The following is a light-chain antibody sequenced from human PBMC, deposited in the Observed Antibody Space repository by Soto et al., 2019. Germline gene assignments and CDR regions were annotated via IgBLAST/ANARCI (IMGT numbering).Light chain of an antibody. CDR2: DDS. CDR3: MVWDSRSEHYV. V-gene: IGLV3-21*02. Sequence: SYELTQSPSVSVAPGQTVSITCGGYNIGSKSVHWYQQKPGQAPVLVVYDDSDRRSGIPERFSGSNSGNTATLTITRVEAGHEADYHCMVWDSRSEHYVFGTGTKVTVL. CDR1: NIGSKS. J-gene: IGLJ1*01.